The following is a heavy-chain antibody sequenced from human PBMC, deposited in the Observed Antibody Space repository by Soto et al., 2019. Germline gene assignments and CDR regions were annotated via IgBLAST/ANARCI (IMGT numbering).Heavy chain of an antibody. V-gene: IGHV4-61*01. D-gene: IGHD3-3*01. Sequence: SETLSLTCTDSGGSVSSGSYFWSWIRQPPGKGLEWIGYIYYSGSTNYNPSLKSRVTISVDTSKNQFSLKLSSVTAADTAVYYCARVLFGRGNWFDPWGQGTLVTVSS. J-gene: IGHJ5*02. CDR1: GGSVSSGSYF. CDR3: ARVLFGRGNWFDP. CDR2: IYYSGST.